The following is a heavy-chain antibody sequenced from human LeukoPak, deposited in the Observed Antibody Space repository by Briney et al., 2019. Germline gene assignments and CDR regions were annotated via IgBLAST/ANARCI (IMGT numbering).Heavy chain of an antibody. Sequence: GGSLRLSCAASGFTFSSYAMNWVRQAPGKGLEWVSTISGSGGSTYYADSVKGRFTISRDNSKNTLYLQMNSLRAEDTAVYYCARDDVSYYGDPSLAYWGQGTLVTVSS. J-gene: IGHJ4*02. CDR3: ARDDVSYYGDPSLAY. CDR1: GFTFSSYA. D-gene: IGHD4-17*01. V-gene: IGHV3-23*01. CDR2: ISGSGGST.